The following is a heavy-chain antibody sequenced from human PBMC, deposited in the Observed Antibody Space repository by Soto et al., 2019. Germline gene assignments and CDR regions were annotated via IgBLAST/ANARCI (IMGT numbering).Heavy chain of an antibody. J-gene: IGHJ6*02. V-gene: IGHV1-69*01. Sequence: QVQLVQSGAEVKKPGSSVKVSCKASGGTFGSYAISWVRQAPGQGLEWMGGITPIPGTANYAQKFQGRVTIAVDESTSTAYMELSSLRSEDTAVYYCARSQGSSTSLEIYYYYYYGMDVWGQGTTVTVSS. D-gene: IGHD2-2*01. CDR1: GGTFGSYA. CDR2: ITPIPGTA. CDR3: ARSQGSSTSLEIYYYYYYGMDV.